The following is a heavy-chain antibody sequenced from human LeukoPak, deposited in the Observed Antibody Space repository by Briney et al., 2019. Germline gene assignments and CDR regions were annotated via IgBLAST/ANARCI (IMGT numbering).Heavy chain of an antibody. Sequence: PSETLSLTCSVSGYSISSGFYWGWIRQPPGKGLEWIGSIFHSGSTNYNPSLKSRVTISVDTSKNQFSLKLSSVTAADTAVYYCARTPTNSGSSRANWFDPWGQGTLVTVSS. CDR2: IFHSGST. D-gene: IGHD1-26*01. CDR3: ARTPTNSGSSRANWFDP. J-gene: IGHJ5*02. CDR1: GYSISSGFY. V-gene: IGHV4-38-2*02.